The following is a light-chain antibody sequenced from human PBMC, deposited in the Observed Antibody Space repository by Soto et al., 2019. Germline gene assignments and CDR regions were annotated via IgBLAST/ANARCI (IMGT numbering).Light chain of an antibody. V-gene: IGLV2-14*01. CDR1: NNDVGGHMY. Sequence: QSALTQPASVSGSPGQSITISCTGTNNDVGGHMYVSWYQHQAGKVPKLIIYEIDNRPSGVSDRFPGSKSGNTASLTISGLQAEDEAAYYFSAYRRGIIVFGGGTKLTVL. CDR3: SAYRRGIIV. CDR2: EID. J-gene: IGLJ2*01.